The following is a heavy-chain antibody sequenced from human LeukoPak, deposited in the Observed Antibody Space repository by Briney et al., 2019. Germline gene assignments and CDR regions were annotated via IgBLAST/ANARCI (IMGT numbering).Heavy chain of an antibody. CDR2: TYYRSKWYN. Sequence: SQTLSLTCAISGDSVSSNSAAWNWIRQSPSRGLEWLGRTYYRSKWYNDYAISVKSRITINPDTSKNQFSLQLNSVTPEDTAVHYCARQGNWGLGIAFDIWGQGTIVTVSS. V-gene: IGHV6-1*01. CDR3: ARQGNWGLGIAFDI. CDR1: GDSVSSNSAA. D-gene: IGHD7-27*01. J-gene: IGHJ3*02.